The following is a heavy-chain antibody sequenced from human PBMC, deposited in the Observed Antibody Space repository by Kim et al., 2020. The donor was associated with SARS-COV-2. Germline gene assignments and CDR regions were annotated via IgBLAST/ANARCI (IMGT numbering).Heavy chain of an antibody. D-gene: IGHD2-21*02. CDR1: GYTFTSYG. J-gene: IGHJ3*02. Sequence: ASVKVSCKASGYTFTSYGISWVRQAPGQGLEWMGWISAYNGNTNYAQKLQGRVTMTTDTSTSTAYMELRSLRSDDTAVYYCAREQGCGGDCSGYDDAFDIWGQGTMVTVSS. CDR2: ISAYNGNT. V-gene: IGHV1-18*01. CDR3: AREQGCGGDCSGYDDAFDI.